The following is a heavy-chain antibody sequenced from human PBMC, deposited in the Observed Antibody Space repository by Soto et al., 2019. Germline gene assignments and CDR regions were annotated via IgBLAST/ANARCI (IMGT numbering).Heavy chain of an antibody. Sequence: DVQLVESGGGLIQPGESLRLSCAAFGLTITGKKYVAWVRQAPGKGLEWVSALYDVDGSFYADSVTGRFTTSSDSSKTTVYLQMIDLRPDDSAVYYCATWNEREDAFDVWGQGITVMISS. CDR1: GLTITGKKY. D-gene: IGHD1-1*01. V-gene: IGHV3-53*01. CDR3: ATWNEREDAFDV. J-gene: IGHJ3*01. CDR2: LYDVDGS.